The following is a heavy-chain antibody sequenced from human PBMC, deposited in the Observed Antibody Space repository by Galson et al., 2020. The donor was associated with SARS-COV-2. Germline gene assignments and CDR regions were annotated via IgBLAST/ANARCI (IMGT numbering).Heavy chain of an antibody. CDR3: ARGGIAAAQWGYFDY. V-gene: IGHV4-4*02. CDR1: GGSISSSNW. CDR2: IYHSGST. J-gene: IGHJ4*02. D-gene: IGHD6-13*01. Sequence: ASETLSLTCGVSGGSISSSNWWSWVRQPPGKGLEWIGEIYHSGSTNYNPSLKSRVTISVDKSKNQFSLKLSSVTAADTAVYYCARGGIAAAQWGYFDYWGQGTLVTVSS.